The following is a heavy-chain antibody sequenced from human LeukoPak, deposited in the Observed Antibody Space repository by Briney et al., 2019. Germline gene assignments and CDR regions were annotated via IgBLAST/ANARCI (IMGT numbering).Heavy chain of an antibody. CDR1: GFTFSSYE. J-gene: IGHJ4*02. CDR3: AFPFYSSGWYYFDY. CDR2: ISSSGSTI. V-gene: IGHV3-48*03. Sequence: GGSLRLSCAASGFTFSSYEMNWVRQAPGKGLEWVSCISSSGSTIYYADSVKGRFTISRDNAKNSLYLQMNSLRAEDTAVYYCAFPFYSSGWYYFDYWGQGTLVTVSS. D-gene: IGHD6-19*01.